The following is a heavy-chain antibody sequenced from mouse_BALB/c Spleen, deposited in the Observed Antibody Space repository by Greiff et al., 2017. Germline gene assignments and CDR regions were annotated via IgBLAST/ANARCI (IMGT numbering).Heavy chain of an antibody. D-gene: IGHD1-1*01. V-gene: IGHV5-6-5*01. CDR3: ARGQIFFPYYYGSSPYAMDY. Sequence: EVKVVESGGGLVKPGGSLKLSCAASGFTFSSYAMSWVRQTPEKRLEWVASISSGGSTYYPDSVKGRFTISRDNARNILYLQMSSLRSEDTAMYYCARGQIFFPYYYGSSPYAMDYWGQGTSVTVSS. CDR1: GFTFSSYA. J-gene: IGHJ4*01. CDR2: ISSGGST.